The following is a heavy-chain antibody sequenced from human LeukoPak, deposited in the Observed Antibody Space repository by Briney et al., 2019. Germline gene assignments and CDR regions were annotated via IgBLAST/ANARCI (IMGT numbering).Heavy chain of an antibody. D-gene: IGHD1-7*01. Sequence: SETLSLTCGVYGGSFSGYYWSWIRQPPGEGLEWIGEINHSGSTNHNPSLKSRVTISVDTSKNQFSLKLTSVTAAGTAVYYCARGRNWNYGGWFDPWGQGTLVTVSS. J-gene: IGHJ5*02. CDR2: INHSGST. CDR3: ARGRNWNYGGWFDP. V-gene: IGHV4-34*01. CDR1: GGSFSGYY.